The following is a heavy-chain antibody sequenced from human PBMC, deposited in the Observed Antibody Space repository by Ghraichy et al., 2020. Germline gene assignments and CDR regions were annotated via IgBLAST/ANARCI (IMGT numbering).Heavy chain of an antibody. CDR1: GGSISSSSYY. CDR2: IYYSGST. CDR3: ARRTWAVAGSPTYWYFDL. J-gene: IGHJ2*01. Sequence: SETLSLTCTVSGGSISSSSYYWGWIRQPPGKGLEWIGSIYYSGSTYYNPSLKSRVTISVDTSKNQFSLKLSSVTAADTAVYYCARRTWAVAGSPTYWYFDLWGRGTLVTVSS. V-gene: IGHV4-39*01. D-gene: IGHD6-19*01.